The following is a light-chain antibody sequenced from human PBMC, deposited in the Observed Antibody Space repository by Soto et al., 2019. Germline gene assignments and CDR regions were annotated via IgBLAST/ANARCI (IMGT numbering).Light chain of an antibody. CDR1: QSVSSSY. CDR3: QQYVTSRRT. J-gene: IGKJ1*01. CDR2: RTS. V-gene: IGKV3-20*01. Sequence: EIVLTQSPGTLSLSPWERATLSCRASQSVSSSYLAWYQQKPGQAPRLLIYRTSNRATGIPDRFSGSGSGTDFTLTINRLEPEDFAVYYCQQYVTSRRTFGPGTKVDIK.